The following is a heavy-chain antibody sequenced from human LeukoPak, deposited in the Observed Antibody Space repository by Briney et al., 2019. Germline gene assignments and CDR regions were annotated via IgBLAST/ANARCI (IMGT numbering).Heavy chain of an antibody. D-gene: IGHD4-11*01. V-gene: IGHV4-39*07. Sequence: SETLSLTCTVSGGSISSSSYYWGWIRQPPGKGLEWIGSIYYSGSTYYNPSLKSRVTISVDTSKNQFSLKLSSVTAADTAVYYCAGIYSNYYYYYYMDVWGKGTTVTVS. J-gene: IGHJ6*03. CDR3: AGIYSNYYYYYYMDV. CDR1: GGSISSSSYY. CDR2: IYYSGST.